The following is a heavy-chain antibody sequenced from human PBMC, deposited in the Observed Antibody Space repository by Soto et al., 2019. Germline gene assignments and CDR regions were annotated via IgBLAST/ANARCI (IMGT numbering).Heavy chain of an antibody. CDR3: PREYDSSTDGGRNFEY. D-gene: IGHD6-6*01. CDR1: GGSFSGYY. V-gene: IGHV4-34*01. J-gene: IGHJ4*02. Sequence: SESLSLTGAVYGGSFSGYYWRWIRQPPGKGLGSCGEINHSGSTNYNPSPKSLVTMSVDPSQSPFALKLSSVPAADTAVYYCPREYDSSTDGGRNFEYLGPGTLVTVSS. CDR2: INHSGST.